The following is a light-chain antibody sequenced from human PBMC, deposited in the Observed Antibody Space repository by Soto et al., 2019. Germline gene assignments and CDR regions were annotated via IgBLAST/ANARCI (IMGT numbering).Light chain of an antibody. Sequence: EIVMTQSPATLSVSPGERATLSCRASQSVSSNLAWYQQKPGQAPRVIIYGASTRATGIPARFSGSGSGTECTLTISSLQSEDVAVYYCQQYNNWPWTFGQGTRLEI. CDR3: QQYNNWPWT. CDR1: QSVSSN. CDR2: GAS. J-gene: IGKJ5*01. V-gene: IGKV3-15*01.